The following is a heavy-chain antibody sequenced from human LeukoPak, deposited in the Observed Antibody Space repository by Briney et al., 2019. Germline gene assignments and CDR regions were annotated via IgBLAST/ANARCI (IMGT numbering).Heavy chain of an antibody. CDR2: ISGSAAST. CDR3: AKDSRNTATATDY. CDR1: GITFSTYA. Sequence: GGSLRLSCAASGITFSTYAMNWVRQAPGKGLEWVSVISGSAASTYYADSVKGRFTISRDNSKNTLYLQMNSLRAEDTAVYYCAKDSRNTATATDYWGQGTLVTVSS. J-gene: IGHJ4*02. V-gene: IGHV3-23*01. D-gene: IGHD5-18*01.